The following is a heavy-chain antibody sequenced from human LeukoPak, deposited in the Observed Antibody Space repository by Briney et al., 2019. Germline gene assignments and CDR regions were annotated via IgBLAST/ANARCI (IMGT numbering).Heavy chain of an antibody. CDR2: IYYSGST. CDR3: ARGFRFLEWFQTAPDAFDI. V-gene: IGHV4-59*08. D-gene: IGHD3-3*01. Sequence: SETLSLTCTVSGGSISSYYWSWIRQPPGKGLEWIGYIYYSGSTNYNPSLKSRVTISVDTSKNQFSLKLSSVTAADTAVYYCARGFRFLEWFQTAPDAFDIWGQGTMVTASS. J-gene: IGHJ3*02. CDR1: GGSISSYY.